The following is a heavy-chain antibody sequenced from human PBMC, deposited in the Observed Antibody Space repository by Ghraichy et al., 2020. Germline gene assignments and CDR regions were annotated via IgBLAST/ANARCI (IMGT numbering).Heavy chain of an antibody. CDR2: IGGAGGAT. Sequence: GGPLRLSCATSGFTFSSYAMSWFRQAPGKGPEWVSAIGGAGGATFYADSVKGRFTISRDNSKNTLYLQMSSLGAEDTALYYCAKEHNYFDSSGPWGQGTLVTVSS. D-gene: IGHD3-22*01. CDR1: GFTFSSYA. CDR3: AKEHNYFDSSGP. V-gene: IGHV3-23*01. J-gene: IGHJ4*02.